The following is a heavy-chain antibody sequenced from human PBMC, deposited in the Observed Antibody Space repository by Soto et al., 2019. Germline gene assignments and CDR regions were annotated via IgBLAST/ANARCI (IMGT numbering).Heavy chain of an antibody. CDR2: IYHSGST. V-gene: IGHV4-4*02. CDR3: ARRWGEGRVDY. CDR1: GGSISSSNW. D-gene: IGHD3-10*01. Sequence: QVQLQESGPGLVKPSGTLSLTCAVSGGSISSSNWWSWVRQPPGKGLQWIGEIYHSGSTNYIPSLKGRVTISVDKSRNQFSLKLGSGTAADTAVYYCARRWGEGRVDYWGQGTLVTVSS. J-gene: IGHJ4*02.